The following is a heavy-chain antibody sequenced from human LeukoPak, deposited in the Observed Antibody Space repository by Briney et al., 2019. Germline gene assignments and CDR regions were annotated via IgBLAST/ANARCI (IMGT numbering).Heavy chain of an antibody. V-gene: IGHV4-34*01. D-gene: IGHD6-6*01. CDR1: GGSFRGYY. Sequence: SETLSLTCAVYGGSFRGYYWSWIRQPPGKGLEWIGEINHSGSTNYNPSLKSRVTISVDTSKNQFSLKLSSVTAADTAVYYCASGSSSNDAFDIWGQGTMVTVSS. J-gene: IGHJ3*02. CDR3: ASGSSSNDAFDI. CDR2: INHSGST.